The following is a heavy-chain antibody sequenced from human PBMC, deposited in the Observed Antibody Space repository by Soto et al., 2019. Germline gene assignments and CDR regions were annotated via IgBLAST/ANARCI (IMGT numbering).Heavy chain of an antibody. V-gene: IGHV1-69*01. J-gene: IGHJ6*02. D-gene: IGHD3-9*01. Sequence: QVQLVQSGAEVKKPGSSVRVSCKVSGGSFRNYGITWVRQSPGQGLEWMGGIMPVFGTAVYAQKFQGRVTISADECTTTASLELSSLSSDDTAVYFCARARDYDLLTAREYALDVWGQGTTVTV. CDR1: GGSFRNYG. CDR2: IMPVFGTA. CDR3: ARARDYDLLTAREYALDV.